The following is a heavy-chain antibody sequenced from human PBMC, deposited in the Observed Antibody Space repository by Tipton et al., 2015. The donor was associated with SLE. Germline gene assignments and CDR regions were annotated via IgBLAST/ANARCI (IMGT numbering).Heavy chain of an antibody. D-gene: IGHD3-3*01. V-gene: IGHV4-38-2*02. J-gene: IGHJ4*02. Sequence: GLVKPSETLSLICNVSGHSISSGYYWGWIRQFPGKGLEWIGSFYHSGSTYYNPSLKSRVTISVDTSKNQFSLKLTSVTAADTAVYYCARLWSGYHHVPVESDWGQGTLVTVSS. CDR2: FYHSGST. CDR1: GHSISSGYY. CDR3: ARLWSGYHHVPVESD.